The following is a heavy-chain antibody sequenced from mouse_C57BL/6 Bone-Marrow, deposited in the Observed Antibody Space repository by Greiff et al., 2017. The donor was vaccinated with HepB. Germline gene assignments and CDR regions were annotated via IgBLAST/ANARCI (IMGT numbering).Heavy chain of an antibody. CDR2: IWGVGST. CDR1: GFSLTSYG. Sequence: VMLVESGPGLVAPSQSLSITCTVSGFSLTSYGVDWVRQSPGKGLEWLGVIWGVGSTNYNSALKSRLSISKDNSKSQVFLKMNSLQTDDTAMYYCATNYDEFAYWGQGTLVTVSA. D-gene: IGHD2-4*01. J-gene: IGHJ3*01. CDR3: ATNYDEFAY. V-gene: IGHV2-6*01.